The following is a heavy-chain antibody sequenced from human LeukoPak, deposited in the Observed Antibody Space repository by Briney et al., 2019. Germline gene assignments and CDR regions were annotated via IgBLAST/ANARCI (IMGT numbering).Heavy chain of an antibody. V-gene: IGHV3-7*01. CDR2: IKQDGSEK. D-gene: IGHD1-26*01. J-gene: IGHJ4*02. CDR1: GFTFSSYW. Sequence: PGGSLRLSCAAFGFTFSSYWMSWVRQAPGKGLEWVANIKQDGSEKYYVDSVKGRFTISRDNAKNSLYLQMNSLRAEDTAVYYCARAKSYYFSFDYWGQGTLVTVSS. CDR3: ARAKSYYFSFDY.